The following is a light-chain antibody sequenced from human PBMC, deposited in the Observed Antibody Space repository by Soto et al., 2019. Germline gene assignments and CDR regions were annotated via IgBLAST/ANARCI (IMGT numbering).Light chain of an antibody. J-gene: IGKJ1*01. CDR3: QQYNSYSWT. Sequence: DIQMTQSPSTLSASVGARVPITCRASQSVNRWLAWYQQKPGKAPKLLIYETSSLESGVPSRFGGSGSGTEFTLTISSLQPDDFAIYYCQQYNSYSWTFGQGTKVDIK. V-gene: IGKV1-5*03. CDR2: ETS. CDR1: QSVNRW.